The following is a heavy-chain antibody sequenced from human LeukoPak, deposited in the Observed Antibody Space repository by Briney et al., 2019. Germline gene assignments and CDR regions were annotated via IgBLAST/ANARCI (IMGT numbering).Heavy chain of an antibody. V-gene: IGHV3-11*04. CDR2: INGSGGII. CDR1: GFTVSSSY. J-gene: IGHJ4*02. Sequence: GGSLRLSCAASGFTVSSSYMSWVRQAPGKGLEWVSFINGSGGIIYYADSVKGRLTISRDNAKNSLSLQMNSLRAEDTALYYCARSPSSTSWYYFDYWGQGTLVTVSS. CDR3: ARSPSSTSWYYFDY. D-gene: IGHD2-2*01.